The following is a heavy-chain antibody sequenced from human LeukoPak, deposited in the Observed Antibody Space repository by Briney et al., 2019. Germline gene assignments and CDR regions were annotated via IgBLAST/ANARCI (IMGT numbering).Heavy chain of an antibody. CDR3: ARHLVRGVIITGVLKGFDP. J-gene: IGHJ5*02. CDR1: GYSFIDYW. D-gene: IGHD3-10*01. Sequence: GESLKISCKASGYSFIDYWIGWVRQMLGKGLEWIGINYPGDSDTRYSPSFQGQVTISADKSISTAYLQWCSLKASDTAMYYCARHLVRGVIITGVLKGFDPWGQGTLVTVSS. CDR2: NYPGDSDT. V-gene: IGHV5-51*01.